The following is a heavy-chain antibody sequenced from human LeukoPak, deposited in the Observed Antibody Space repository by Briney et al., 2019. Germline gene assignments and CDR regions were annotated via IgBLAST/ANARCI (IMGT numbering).Heavy chain of an antibody. J-gene: IGHJ5*02. V-gene: IGHV4-31*03. CDR2: IYHSGST. CDR1: GGSISSGGYY. D-gene: IGHD6-19*01. Sequence: SETLSLTCTVSGGSISSGGYYWSWIRQHPGKGLEWIGYIYHSGSTYYNPSLKSRVTISVDTSKNQFSLKLSSVTAADTAVYYCARDRAGEGFDPWGQGTLVTVSS. CDR3: ARDRAGEGFDP.